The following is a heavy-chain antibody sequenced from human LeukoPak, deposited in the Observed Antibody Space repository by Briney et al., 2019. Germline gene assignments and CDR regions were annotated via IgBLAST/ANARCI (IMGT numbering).Heavy chain of an antibody. CDR2: IIPILGIA. D-gene: IGHD3-22*01. J-gene: IGHJ4*02. Sequence: GASVKVSCKASGGTFSSYAISWVRQAPGQGLEWMGRIIPILGIANYAQKFQGRVTITADKSTSTAYMELSSLRSEDTAVYYCARDSLPYYYDSSGYPFDYWGQGTLVTVSS. CDR3: ARDSLPYYYDSSGYPFDY. CDR1: GGTFSSYA. V-gene: IGHV1-69*04.